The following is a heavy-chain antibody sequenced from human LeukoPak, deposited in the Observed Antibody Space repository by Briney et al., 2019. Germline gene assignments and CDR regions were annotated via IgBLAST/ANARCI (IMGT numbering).Heavy chain of an antibody. V-gene: IGHV3-11*01. D-gene: IGHD4/OR15-4a*01. Sequence: KPGGSLRLSCAASGFTFSDYYMSWIRQAPGKGLEWVSYISSSGSTIYYADSVKGRFTISRDNSKNTLYLQMNSLRAEDTAVYYCARRAGAYSHPYDYWGQGTLVTVSS. CDR3: ARRAGAYSHPYDY. CDR2: ISSSGSTI. CDR1: GFTFSDYY. J-gene: IGHJ4*02.